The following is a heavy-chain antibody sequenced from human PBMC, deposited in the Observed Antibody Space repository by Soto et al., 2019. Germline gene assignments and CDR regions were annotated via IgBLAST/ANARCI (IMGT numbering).Heavy chain of an antibody. CDR2: IKRDGSTT. V-gene: IGHV3-74*01. J-gene: IGHJ4*02. CDR1: GFTFSDYW. CDR3: ARAPNPYSGTYYFYY. Sequence: GGSLRLSCAASGFTFSDYWMHWVRQAPGKGLEWVSRIKRDGSTTNYADSVKGRFTISRDNAKNTLYLEMNSLRAEDTAVYYCARAPNPYSGTYYFYYWGQGTPVTVSS. D-gene: IGHD4-4*01.